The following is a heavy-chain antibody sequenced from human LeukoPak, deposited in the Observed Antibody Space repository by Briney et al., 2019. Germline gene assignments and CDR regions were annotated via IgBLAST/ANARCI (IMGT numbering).Heavy chain of an antibody. D-gene: IGHD4-17*01. V-gene: IGHV4-31*03. CDR1: GGSISSGGYY. CDR3: ARSDGDYHWYFGL. Sequence: PSQTLSLTCTVSGGSISSGGYYWSWIRHHPGKGLEWIGYIYYSGSTYYNPSLKSRVTISVDTSKNQFSLKLSSVTAADTAVYYCARSDGDYHWYFGLWGRGTLVTVSS. J-gene: IGHJ2*01. CDR2: IYYSGST.